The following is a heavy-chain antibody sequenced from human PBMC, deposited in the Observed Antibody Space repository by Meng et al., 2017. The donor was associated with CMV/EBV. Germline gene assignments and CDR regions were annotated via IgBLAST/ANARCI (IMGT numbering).Heavy chain of an antibody. Sequence: GGSLRLSCAASGFTFSSYSMNWVRQAPGKGLEWVSSISSSSSYIYYADSVKGRFTISRDNAKNSLYLQMNSLRAEDTALYHCARTANWNYALSAFDIWGQGTMVTVSS. V-gene: IGHV3-21*04. D-gene: IGHD1-7*01. CDR3: ARTANWNYALSAFDI. J-gene: IGHJ3*02. CDR2: ISSSSSYI. CDR1: GFTFSSYS.